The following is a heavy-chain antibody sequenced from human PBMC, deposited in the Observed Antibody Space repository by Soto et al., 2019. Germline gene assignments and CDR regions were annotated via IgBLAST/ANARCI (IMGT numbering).Heavy chain of an antibody. CDR3: ARLLSSLDYGDYDRPQYNWFDP. V-gene: IGHV5-51*03. Sequence: EVQLVQSGAEVKKPGESLKISCKGSGYSFTSYWIGWLRQMPGNGLEWMGIIYPGDSDTRDSPSFQGQVTISDDKSISTAYLQWSSLKALDTAMYYCARLLSSLDYGDYDRPQYNWFDPCGQGTLVTVSS. CDR1: GYSFTSYW. D-gene: IGHD4-17*01. J-gene: IGHJ5*02. CDR2: IYPGDSDT.